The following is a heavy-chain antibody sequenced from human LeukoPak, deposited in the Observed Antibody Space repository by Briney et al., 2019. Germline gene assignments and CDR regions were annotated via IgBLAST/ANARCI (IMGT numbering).Heavy chain of an antibody. J-gene: IGHJ6*02. V-gene: IGHV4-34*01. Sequence: SETLSLTCAVYGGSFSGYYWSWIRQPPGKGLEWIGEINHSGSTNYNPSLKSRVTISVDTSKNQFSLKLNSVTAADTAVYYCARARISVYYYGMDVWGQGTTVTVSS. CDR3: ARARISVYYYGMDV. D-gene: IGHD3-3*02. CDR1: GGSFSGYY. CDR2: INHSGST.